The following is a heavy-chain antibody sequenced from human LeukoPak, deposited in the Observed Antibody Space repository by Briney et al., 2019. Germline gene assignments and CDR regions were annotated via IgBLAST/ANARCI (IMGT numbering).Heavy chain of an antibody. Sequence: GGSLRLSCVTSGLTFTNHSFHWLRQAADKGLEWVAFVRNDGFDTYHSNSVKGRFSISRDDSKNTVYLQMNSLRAEDTALYYCARDRGKDYFGDWGQGTQVTVSS. CDR2: VRNDGFDT. J-gene: IGHJ4*02. D-gene: IGHD4-23*01. V-gene: IGHV3-30*02. CDR1: GLTFTNHS. CDR3: ARDRGKDYFGD.